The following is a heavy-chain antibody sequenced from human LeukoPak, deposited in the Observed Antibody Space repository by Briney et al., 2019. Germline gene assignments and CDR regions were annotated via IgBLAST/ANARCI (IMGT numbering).Heavy chain of an antibody. CDR3: AKGVRGGGGYYYGMDV. CDR1: GFTFSSYA. Sequence: PGGSLRLSCAASGFTFSSYAMSWVRQAPGKGLEWVSAISGSGGSTYYADSVKGRFTISRDNSKNTVYLQMNSLRAEDTAVYYCAKGVRGGGGYYYGMDVWGQGTTVTVSS. CDR2: ISGSGGST. D-gene: IGHD2-15*01. J-gene: IGHJ6*02. V-gene: IGHV3-23*01.